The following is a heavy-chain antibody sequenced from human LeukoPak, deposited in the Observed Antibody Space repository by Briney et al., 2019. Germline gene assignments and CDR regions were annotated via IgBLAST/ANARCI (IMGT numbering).Heavy chain of an antibody. CDR1: GFTFSSYT. J-gene: IGHJ4*02. Sequence: HSGGSLRLSCAASGFTFSSYTMIWVRQASRKGLEWVSSVSSGSSTIYYADSVKGRFTSSRDNAKNSLYLQMNSLRAEDTAVYFCARARASTSNFGYFGYWGQGTLVTVSS. CDR2: VSSGSSTI. V-gene: IGHV3-48*01. D-gene: IGHD1-26*01. CDR3: ARARASTSNFGYFGY.